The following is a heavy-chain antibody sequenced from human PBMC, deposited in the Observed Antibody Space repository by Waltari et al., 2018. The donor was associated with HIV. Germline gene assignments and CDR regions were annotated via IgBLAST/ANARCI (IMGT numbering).Heavy chain of an antibody. CDR2: VSAYTGNT. V-gene: IGHV1-18*01. Sequence: QVQLVQSGAEVKKPGASVKVSCKASGYTFTSYGISWVRQAPGQGLGWMGWVSAYTGNTNYAQKRQGRGTMTTDTSTSTAYMELRSLRSDDTAVYYCARGVPSYPTYYDILTGYLDYWGQGTLVTVSS. CDR1: GYTFTSYG. D-gene: IGHD3-9*01. CDR3: ARGVPSYPTYYDILTGYLDY. J-gene: IGHJ4*02.